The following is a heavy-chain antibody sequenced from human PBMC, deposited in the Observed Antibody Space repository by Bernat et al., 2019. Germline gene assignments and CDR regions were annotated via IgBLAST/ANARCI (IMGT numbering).Heavy chain of an antibody. V-gene: IGHV4-59*12. D-gene: IGHD3-10*01. Sequence: QVQLQESGPGLVKPSETLSLTCTVSGGSISSYYWSWIRQPPGKGLEWIGYIYYSGSTNYNPSLKSRVTISVDKSKNQFSLKLSSVTAADTAVYYCARGTYYYGSGSYLYYFDYWGQGTLVTVSS. CDR3: ARGTYYYGSGSYLYYFDY. CDR2: IYYSGST. J-gene: IGHJ4*02. CDR1: GGSISSYY.